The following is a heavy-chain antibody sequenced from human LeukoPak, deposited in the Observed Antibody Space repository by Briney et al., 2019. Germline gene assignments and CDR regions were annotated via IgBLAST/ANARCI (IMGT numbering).Heavy chain of an antibody. CDR3: ARAGYSSSWYVGGWFDP. Sequence: SVKVSCKASGGTFSSYAISWVRQAPGQGLEWMGGTIPIFGTANYAQKFQGRVTITTDESTSTAYMELSSLRSEDTAVYYCARAGYSSSWYVGGWFDPWGQGTLVTVSS. V-gene: IGHV1-69*05. J-gene: IGHJ5*02. D-gene: IGHD6-13*01. CDR1: GGTFSSYA. CDR2: TIPIFGTA.